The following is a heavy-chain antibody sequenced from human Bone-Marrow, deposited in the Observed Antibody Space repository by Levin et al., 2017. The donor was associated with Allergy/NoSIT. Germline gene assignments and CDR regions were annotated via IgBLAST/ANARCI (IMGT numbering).Heavy chain of an antibody. V-gene: IGHV3-48*01. D-gene: IGHD6-19*01. CDR2: ITTTGSTV. CDR1: GFPFGTFG. CDR3: ARSYSSGWYAARAHLDY. Sequence: AGGSLRLSCVTSGFPFGTFGMNWVRQAPGKGLEWISFITTTGSTVYYADSVKGRFAISRDSVKNVLYLQMDSLRAEDTAIYYCARSYSSGWYAARAHLDYWGQGTLVTVSS. J-gene: IGHJ4*02.